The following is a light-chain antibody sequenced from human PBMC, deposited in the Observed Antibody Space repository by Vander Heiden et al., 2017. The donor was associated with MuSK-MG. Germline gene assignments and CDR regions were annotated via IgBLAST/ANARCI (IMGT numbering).Light chain of an antibody. V-gene: IGKV2-28*01. CDR1: QSLLHTNGYTY. Sequence: DIVMTQSPLSLPVTPGEPASISCRSSQSLLHTNGYTYLDWYLQKPGQSPQLLIYLGSNRASGVPDRFSGSGSGTDFSLKISRVEAEDVGVYYCRQFLQTPFTFGHGTKVDIK. J-gene: IGKJ3*01. CDR3: RQFLQTPFT. CDR2: LGS.